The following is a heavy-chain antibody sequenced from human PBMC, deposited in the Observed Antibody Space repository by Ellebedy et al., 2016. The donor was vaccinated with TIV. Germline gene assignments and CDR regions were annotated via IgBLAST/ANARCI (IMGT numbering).Heavy chain of an antibody. CDR1: GGSVSSGSYY. V-gene: IGHV4-61*01. Sequence: SETLSLTXTVSGGSVSSGSYYWSWIRQPPGKGLEWIGYIYYSGSTNYNPSLKSRVTISVDTSKNQFSLKLSSVTAADTAVYYCARERVRLGMDVWGQGTTVTVSS. D-gene: IGHD5/OR15-5a*01. CDR3: ARERVRLGMDV. CDR2: IYYSGST. J-gene: IGHJ6*02.